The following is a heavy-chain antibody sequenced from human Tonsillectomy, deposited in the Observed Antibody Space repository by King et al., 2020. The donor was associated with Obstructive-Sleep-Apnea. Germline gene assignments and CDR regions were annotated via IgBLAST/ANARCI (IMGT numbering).Heavy chain of an antibody. CDR3: GRRDFDY. V-gene: IGHV3-30*03. Sequence: VQLVESGGGVVQPGRSLRLSCAASGFTFSSYVMHWVRPAPGKGLEWVAVISYDGNNGYYADSVKGRFTISRDNSKNTLYLQMNSLRADDTAVYYCGRRDFDYWGQGTLVTVSS. CDR2: ISYDGNNG. J-gene: IGHJ4*02. CDR1: GFTFSSYV.